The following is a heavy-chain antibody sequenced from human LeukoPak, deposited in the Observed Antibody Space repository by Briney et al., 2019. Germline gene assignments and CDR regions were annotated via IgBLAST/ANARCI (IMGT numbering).Heavy chain of an antibody. CDR2: IYTSGST. CDR3: ARGGYSYGLQRYFDY. D-gene: IGHD5-18*01. Sequence: SETLSPTCTVTGGSISSGSCYWSWIRQPAGKGLEWIGRIYTSGSTNYNPSLKSRVTISVDTSKNQFSLKLSSVTAADTAVYYCARGGYSYGLQRYFDYWGQGTLVTVSS. CDR1: GGSISSGSCY. J-gene: IGHJ4*02. V-gene: IGHV4-61*02.